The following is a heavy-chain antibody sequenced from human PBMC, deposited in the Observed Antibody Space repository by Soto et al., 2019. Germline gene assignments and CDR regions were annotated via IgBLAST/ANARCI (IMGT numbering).Heavy chain of an antibody. D-gene: IGHD5-12*01. CDR2: IYYSGST. V-gene: IGHV4-31*03. CDR3: ARDTQRGYSGYFDS. Sequence: QVQLQESGPGLVKPSQTLSLSCTVSGGSLSSGGYYWSWIRQHPGQGLEWIGFIYYSGSTYYNPSLKSRVTISVDTSQHQFSPKLSSVTAADTAVYYCARDTQRGYSGYFDSWGQGTLVTVSS. J-gene: IGHJ4*02. CDR1: GGSLSSGGYY.